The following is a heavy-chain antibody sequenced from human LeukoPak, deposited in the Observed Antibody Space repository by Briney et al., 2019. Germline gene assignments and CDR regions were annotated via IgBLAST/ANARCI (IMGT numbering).Heavy chain of an antibody. CDR1: VYSINTYY. V-gene: IGHV4-59*01. CDR2: IYYNGST. Sequence: SETLSLTCTISVYSINTYYWSWIRQPPGKGLEWIGYIYYNGSTKYNPSLQSRVTISLDTSKKQFSLKLNSVTAADTAVYYCARSEGVYYGSGSSGSYYPHWFDPWGQGILVTVSS. J-gene: IGHJ5*02. CDR3: ARSEGVYYGSGSSGSYYPHWFDP. D-gene: IGHD3-10*01.